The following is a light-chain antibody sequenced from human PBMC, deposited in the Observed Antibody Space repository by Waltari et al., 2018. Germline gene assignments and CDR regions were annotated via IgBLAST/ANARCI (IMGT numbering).Light chain of an antibody. V-gene: IGLV3-25*03. CDR1: ALPKQY. Sequence: SYELTQPPSVSVSPGQTARITCSGVALPKQYAHWYQKKPGQVPVLVIYKDRERHSGIPDRFSGSSSGKTVTLTISGVQAEDEADYYCQSGDSSGVGVFGGGTKLAVL. J-gene: IGLJ3*02. CDR3: QSGDSSGVGV. CDR2: KDR.